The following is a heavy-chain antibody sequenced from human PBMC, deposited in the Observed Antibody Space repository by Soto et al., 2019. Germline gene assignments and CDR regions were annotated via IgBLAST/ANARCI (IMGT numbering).Heavy chain of an antibody. Sequence: ASVKVSCKASGYTFTSYAMHWLRQSPGQRLEWMGWINAGNGNTKYSQKFQGRVTITRDTSASTAYMELSSLRSEDTAVYYCASSRRITIFGVVTSFDYWGQGTLVTVSS. CDR3: ASSRRITIFGVVTSFDY. CDR2: INAGNGNT. J-gene: IGHJ4*02. V-gene: IGHV1-3*01. D-gene: IGHD3-3*01. CDR1: GYTFTSYA.